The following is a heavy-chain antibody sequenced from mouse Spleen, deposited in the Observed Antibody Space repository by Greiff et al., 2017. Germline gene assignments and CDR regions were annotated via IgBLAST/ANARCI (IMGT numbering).Heavy chain of an antibody. J-gene: IGHJ3*01. V-gene: IGHV5-4*02. Sequence: EVKLMESGGGLVKPGGSQKLSCAASGFTFSDYYMYWVRQTPEKRLEWVATISDGGSYTYYPDSVKGRFTISRDNAKNNLYLQMSSLKSEDTAMYYCARGKTGTGFAYWGQGTLVTVSA. CDR2: ISDGGSYT. CDR3: ARGKTGTGFAY. D-gene: IGHD4-1*01. CDR1: GFTFSDYY.